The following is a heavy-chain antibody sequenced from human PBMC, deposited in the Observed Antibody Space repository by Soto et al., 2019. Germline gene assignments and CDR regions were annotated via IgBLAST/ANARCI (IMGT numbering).Heavy chain of an antibody. V-gene: IGHV4-34*01. CDR1: GGSFSGYY. J-gene: IGHJ4*02. CDR2: INHSGST. Sequence: QVQLQQWGAGLLKPSETLSLTCAVYGGSFSGYYWSWIRQPPGKGLEWIGEINHSGSTNYNPSLKSRVTISADTSKNQFSLKLSSVTAADTAVYYCARWGFGELYFDYWGQGTLVTVSS. CDR3: ARWGFGELYFDY. D-gene: IGHD3-10*01.